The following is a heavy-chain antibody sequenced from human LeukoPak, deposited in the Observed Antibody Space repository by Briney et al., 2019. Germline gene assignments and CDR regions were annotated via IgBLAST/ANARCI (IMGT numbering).Heavy chain of an antibody. CDR3: ARVDSSGWDWFDP. CDR1: GGSISSGSYY. V-gene: IGHV4-39*07. CDR2: IYSSGKT. D-gene: IGHD6-19*01. Sequence: PSETLSLTCTVSGGSISSGSYYWDWIRQPPGKGLEWIGDIYSSGKTNYNPSLRSRVTMSIDPSKNQFSLNLNSVSATDTAVYYCARVDSSGWDWFDPWGQGTLVTVSS. J-gene: IGHJ5*02.